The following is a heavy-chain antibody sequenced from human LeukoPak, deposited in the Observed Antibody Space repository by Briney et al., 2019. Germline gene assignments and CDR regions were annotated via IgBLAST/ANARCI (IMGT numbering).Heavy chain of an antibody. V-gene: IGHV4-39*01. Sequence: SETLSLTCTVSGDSIRNNNYYWGWIRQPPGKGLEWIASIHYSRRPYYNPSLKSRVTISVDTSKNQFSLRLSSATATDTAVYYCARYYGDLGYDYWGQGTLVTVSS. J-gene: IGHJ4*02. CDR2: IHYSRRP. D-gene: IGHD4-17*01. CDR3: ARYYGDLGYDY. CDR1: GDSIRNNNYY.